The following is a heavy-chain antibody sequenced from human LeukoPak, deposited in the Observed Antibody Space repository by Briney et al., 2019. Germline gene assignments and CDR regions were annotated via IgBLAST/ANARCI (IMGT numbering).Heavy chain of an antibody. J-gene: IGHJ4*02. Sequence: SETLSLTCTVSGGSISSYYWSWIRQPPGKGLEWIGYIYYSGSTNYNPSLKSRVTISVDTSKNQFSLKLSSVTAADTAVYYCARHLGDSSGHYAGELDYWGQGTLVTVSS. CDR2: IYYSGST. CDR3: ARHLGDSSGHYAGELDY. D-gene: IGHD3-22*01. CDR1: GGSISSYY. V-gene: IGHV4-59*08.